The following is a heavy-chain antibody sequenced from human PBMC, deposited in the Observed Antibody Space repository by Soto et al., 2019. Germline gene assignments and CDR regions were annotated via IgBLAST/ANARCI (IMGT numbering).Heavy chain of an antibody. J-gene: IGHJ6*02. V-gene: IGHV3-30-3*01. D-gene: IGHD2-2*01. CDR1: GFTFSSYA. CDR3: ARVYCSSTSCLTPYYYYGMDV. Sequence: SLRLSCAASGFTFSSYAMHWVRQAPGKGLEWVAVISYDGSNKYYADSVKGRFTISRDNSKNTLYLQMNSLRAEDTAVYYCARVYCSSTSCLTPYYYYGMDVWGQGTTVTVSS. CDR2: ISYDGSNK.